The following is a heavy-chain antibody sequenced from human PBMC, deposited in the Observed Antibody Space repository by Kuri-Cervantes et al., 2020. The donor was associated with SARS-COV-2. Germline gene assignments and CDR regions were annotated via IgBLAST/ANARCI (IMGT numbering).Heavy chain of an antibody. CDR1: GASFSGYY. CDR3: ARSFRYSGSWSNWFDP. J-gene: IGHJ5*02. Sequence: SQTLSLTCAVYGASFSGYYWSWIRQPPGKGLEWIGETNHSGSTNYNPSLKSRVTISVDTSKNQFSLKLSCVTAADTAVYYCARSFRYSGSWSNWFDPWGQGTLVTVSS. CDR2: TNHSGST. V-gene: IGHV4-34*01. D-gene: IGHD1-26*01.